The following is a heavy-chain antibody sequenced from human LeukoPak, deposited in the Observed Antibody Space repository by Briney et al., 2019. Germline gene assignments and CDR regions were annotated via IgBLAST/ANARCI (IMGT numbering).Heavy chain of an antibody. CDR2: ISYDGSKK. V-gene: IGHV3-30*18. D-gene: IGHD2-2*01. CDR1: GFTFSSYG. CDR3: AKDFFCSSTSCLNWFGP. Sequence: PGRALRLSCAASGFTFSSYGMHWVRQAPGKGLEGVAVISYDGSKKYYADSVKGRFTISRDNSKNTLYLQMNSLRAEDTAVYYCAKDFFCSSTSCLNWFGPWGQGTLVTVSS. J-gene: IGHJ5*02.